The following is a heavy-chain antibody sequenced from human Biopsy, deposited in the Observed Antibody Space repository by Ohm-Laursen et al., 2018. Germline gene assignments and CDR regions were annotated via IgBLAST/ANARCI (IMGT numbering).Heavy chain of an antibody. Sequence: SQTLSLTCTVSGGSIKSYYWSWIRQSPGKGLEWIGFISKGGDTTYNPSLRGRVAISVDTSKNQFSLKLSSVTAADTAIFFCARPYRLDDYWNDDPPDAFDVWGQGTRVTVSS. J-gene: IGHJ3*01. V-gene: IGHV4-59*01. CDR3: ARPYRLDDYWNDDPPDAFDV. D-gene: IGHD1-1*01. CDR2: ISKGGDT. CDR1: GGSIKSYY.